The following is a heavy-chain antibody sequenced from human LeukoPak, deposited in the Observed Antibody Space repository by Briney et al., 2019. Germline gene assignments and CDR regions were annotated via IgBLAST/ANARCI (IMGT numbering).Heavy chain of an antibody. Sequence: GGSLRLSCAASGFTFSSYAMHWVRQAPGKGLEWVAVISYDGSNKYYADSVKGRFTISRGNSKNTLYLQMNSLRAEDTAVYYCARDRGSDSGSYPNWFDPWGQGTLVTVSS. CDR2: ISYDGSNK. J-gene: IGHJ5*02. V-gene: IGHV3-30-3*01. CDR1: GFTFSSYA. D-gene: IGHD1-26*01. CDR3: ARDRGSDSGSYPNWFDP.